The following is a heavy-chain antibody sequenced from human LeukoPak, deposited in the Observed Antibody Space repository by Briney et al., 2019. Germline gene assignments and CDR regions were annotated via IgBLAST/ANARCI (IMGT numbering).Heavy chain of an antibody. CDR2: ISSSSSYI. CDR1: GFTFSSYS. J-gene: IGHJ6*03. CDR3: ARDYISSPAAYYYMDV. Sequence: PGGSLRLSCAASGFTFSSYSMNWVRQAPGKGLEWVSSISSSSSYIYYADSVKGRFTISRDNAKNSLYLQMNSLRAEDTAVYYCARDYISSPAAYYYMDVWGKGTTVTVSS. V-gene: IGHV3-21*01. D-gene: IGHD2-2*01.